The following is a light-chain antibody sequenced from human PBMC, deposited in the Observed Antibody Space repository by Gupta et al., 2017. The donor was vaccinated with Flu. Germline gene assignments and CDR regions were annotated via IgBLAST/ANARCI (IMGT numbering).Light chain of an antibody. CDR3: MIWHSSAWV. CDR1: SGINVGTYR. CDR2: YKSDSDK. V-gene: IGLV5-45*02. J-gene: IGLJ3*02. Sequence: AVLTQPSSLSASPGASASLTCTSRSGINVGTYRIYWYQQKPGSPPQYLLRYKSDSDKQQGSGVPSRFSGFKDASANAVIFLISGLQSEDEADYYCMIWHSSAWVFGGGTKLTVL.